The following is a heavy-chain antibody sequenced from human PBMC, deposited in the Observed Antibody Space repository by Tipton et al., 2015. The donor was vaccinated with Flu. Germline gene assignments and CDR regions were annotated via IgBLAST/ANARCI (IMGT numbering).Heavy chain of an antibody. CDR1: GGSISSYY. D-gene: IGHD3-10*01. Sequence: TLSLTCTVSGGSISSYYWSWIRQPPGKGLEWIGYIYYSGSTNYNPSLKSRVTISVDTSKNQFSLKLSSVTAADTAVYYCAASYYYGSGSYPLDYWGQGALVTVSS. CDR3: AASYYYGSGSYPLDY. V-gene: IGHV4-59*08. J-gene: IGHJ4*02. CDR2: IYYSGST.